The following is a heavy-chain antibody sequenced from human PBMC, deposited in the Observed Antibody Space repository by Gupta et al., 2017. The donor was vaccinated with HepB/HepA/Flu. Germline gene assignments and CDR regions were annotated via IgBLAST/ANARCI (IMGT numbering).Heavy chain of an antibody. CDR2: IHSGNGNI. CDR3: TREAYFGDDWDFDG. Sequence: QVQLVQSGTEVKEPGASVKISCKASGYTFTSHAMHWVRQAPGQRFEWSGGIHSGNGNIRYSRKSQDRFIISRDTSANTLYLELNNLSSDDTALYFCTREAYFGDDWDFDGGGLGTLVTVSS. D-gene: IGHD2-21*01. V-gene: IGHV1-3*04. CDR1: GYTFTSHA. J-gene: IGHJ4*02.